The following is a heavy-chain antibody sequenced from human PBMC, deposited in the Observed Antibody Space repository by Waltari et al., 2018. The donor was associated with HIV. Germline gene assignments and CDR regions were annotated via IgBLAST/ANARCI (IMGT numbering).Heavy chain of an antibody. CDR2: VYSSGIT. V-gene: IGHV4-4*07. D-gene: IGHD1-26*01. Sequence: QVRLQESGPRLVKSSETLSLTCDVSGDSISGHYWSWVRQSAGEGLKWIGRVYSSGITNYNPSLERRVTMSVDTSRNQCFLKMTSLTDTDTGVYFCARLTSTSVSWGRGVLVTVSS. CDR1: GDSISGHY. J-gene: IGHJ5*02. CDR3: ARLTSTSVS.